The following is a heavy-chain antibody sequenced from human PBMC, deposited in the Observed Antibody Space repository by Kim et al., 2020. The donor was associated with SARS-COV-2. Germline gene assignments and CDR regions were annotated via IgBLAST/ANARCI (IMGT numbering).Heavy chain of an antibody. CDR3: AGGIAAGFDY. Sequence: TANYAQKFQGRVQMTADESTSTGYMELSSLRSEDTAVYYCAGGIAAGFDYWGQGTLVTVSS. J-gene: IGHJ4*02. D-gene: IGHD6-13*01. V-gene: IGHV1-69*01. CDR2: TA.